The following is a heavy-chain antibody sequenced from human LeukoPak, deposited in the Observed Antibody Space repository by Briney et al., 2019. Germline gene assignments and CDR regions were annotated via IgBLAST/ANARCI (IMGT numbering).Heavy chain of an antibody. J-gene: IGHJ5*02. CDR3: ARHFRPPYYYDSSGYWWFDP. D-gene: IGHD3-22*01. V-gene: IGHV4-39*01. CDR1: GGSISSGTYY. CDR2: IYHTGST. Sequence: PSETLSLTCTVSGGSISSGTYYWGWIRQSPGKGLEWIGSIYHTGSTNYNPSLKSRVTISVDTSKNQFSLKLSSVTAADTAVYYCARHFRPPYYYDSSGYWWFDPWGQGTLVTVSS.